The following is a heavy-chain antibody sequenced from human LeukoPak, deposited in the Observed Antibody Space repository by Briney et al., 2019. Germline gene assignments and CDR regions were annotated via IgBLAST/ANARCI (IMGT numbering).Heavy chain of an antibody. CDR2: ISYDGSNK. CDR1: GFTFSSYA. J-gene: IGHJ6*02. CDR3: ARSDAYYYGSGSYLKGYYYYGMDV. V-gene: IGHV3-30-3*01. Sequence: GGSLRLSCAASGFTFSSYAMHWVRQAPGKGLEWVAVISYDGSNKYYADSVKGRFTISRDNSKNTLYLQMNSLRAEDTAVYYCARSDAYYYGSGSYLKGYYYYGMDVWGQGTTVTVSS. D-gene: IGHD3-10*01.